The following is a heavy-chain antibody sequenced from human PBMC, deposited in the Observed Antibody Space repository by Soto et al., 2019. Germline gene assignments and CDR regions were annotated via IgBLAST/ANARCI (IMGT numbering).Heavy chain of an antibody. D-gene: IGHD2-2*01. J-gene: IGHJ3*02. CDR3: ARCSSTSCYRFFDI. Sequence: ASVKVSCKASGYTFTGYYMHWVRQAPGQGLEWMGWINPNSGGANYAQKFQGRVTMTRDTSISTAYMELSRLRSDDTAVYYCARCSSTSCYRFFDIWGQGTMVTVSS. V-gene: IGHV1-2*02. CDR1: GYTFTGYY. CDR2: INPNSGGA.